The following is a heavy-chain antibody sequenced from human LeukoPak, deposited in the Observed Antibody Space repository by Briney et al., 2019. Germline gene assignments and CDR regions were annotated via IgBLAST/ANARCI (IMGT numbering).Heavy chain of an antibody. V-gene: IGHV1-69*05. Sequence: ASVKVSCKASGGTFSSYAISWVRQAPGQGLEWMGGIIPIFGTANYAQKFQGRVTITTDESTSTAYMELSSLRSEDTAVYYCAREGSPVADWFDPWGQGTLVTVSS. J-gene: IGHJ5*02. CDR3: AREGSPVADWFDP. D-gene: IGHD5-12*01. CDR1: GGTFSSYA. CDR2: IIPIFGTA.